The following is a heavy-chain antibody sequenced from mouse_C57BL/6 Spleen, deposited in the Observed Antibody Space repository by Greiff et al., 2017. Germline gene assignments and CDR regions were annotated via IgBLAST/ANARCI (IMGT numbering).Heavy chain of an antibody. V-gene: IGHV3-6*01. J-gene: IGHJ3*01. Sequence: EVQVVESGPGLVKPSQSLSLTCSVTGYSITSGYYWNWIRQFPGNKLEWMGYISYDGSNNYNPSLKNRISITRDTSKNQFFLKLNSVTTEDTATYYCARGGAAQAIWFAYWGQGTLVTVSA. CDR1: GYSITSGYY. CDR2: ISYDGSN. D-gene: IGHD3-2*02. CDR3: ARGGAAQAIWFAY.